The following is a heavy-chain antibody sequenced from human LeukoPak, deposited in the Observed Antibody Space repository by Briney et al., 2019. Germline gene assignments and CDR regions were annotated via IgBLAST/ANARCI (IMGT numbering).Heavy chain of an antibody. Sequence: SETLSLTCTVSGGSISTYYWSWIRQPAGKGLEWIGRVYTSGSTNYNPSLKSRVTMSVDTSKNQFSLNLSSVTAADTAVYYCARTRTTNLHYYMDVWGKGTTVTVSS. CDR3: ARTRTTNLHYYMDV. CDR2: VYTSGST. V-gene: IGHV4-4*07. D-gene: IGHD2/OR15-2a*01. J-gene: IGHJ6*03. CDR1: GGSISTYY.